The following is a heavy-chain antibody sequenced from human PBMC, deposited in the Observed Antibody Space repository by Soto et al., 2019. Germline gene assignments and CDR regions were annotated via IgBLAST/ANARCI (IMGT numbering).Heavy chain of an antibody. Sequence: QAQVVQSGAEVRKPGSSVKLSCKASEGTFNSYAIAWVRQAPGQGLEWMGGIIPYYNTLNYAQKLQDRVTITADDSTITVYMELSSLRSDDTAVYFCASGASRWYPYFFDSWAQGTLVTVSS. CDR3: ASGASRWYPYFFDS. CDR2: IIPYYNTL. J-gene: IGHJ4*02. CDR1: EGTFNSYA. D-gene: IGHD6-13*01. V-gene: IGHV1-69*01.